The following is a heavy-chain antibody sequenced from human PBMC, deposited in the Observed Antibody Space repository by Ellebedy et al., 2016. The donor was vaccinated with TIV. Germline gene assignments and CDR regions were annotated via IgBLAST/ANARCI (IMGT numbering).Heavy chain of an antibody. CDR1: GFTFSSYA. D-gene: IGHD5-24*01. V-gene: IGHV3-30-3*01. CDR3: ARSVEAGYFDY. CDR2: ISYDGSNK. Sequence: GESLKISXAASGFTFSSYAMHWVRQAPGKGLEWVAVISYDGSNKYYADSVKGRFTISRDNSKNTLYLQMNSLRAEDTAVYYCARSVEAGYFDYWGQGTLVTVSA. J-gene: IGHJ4*02.